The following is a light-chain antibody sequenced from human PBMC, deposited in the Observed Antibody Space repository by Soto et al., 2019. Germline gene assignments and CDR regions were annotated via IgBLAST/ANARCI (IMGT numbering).Light chain of an antibody. J-gene: IGKJ1*01. Sequence: ILMTQSPATLSVSPGERATLSCRASQSISNNLAWYQQKPGQAPRLLIYDASTRATGIPARDSGSESVTEYTLTIIGLQAEDFAVYYCQQYNNWSAWTFGQGTKVEIK. CDR1: QSISNN. V-gene: IGKV3-15*01. CDR3: QQYNNWSAWT. CDR2: DAS.